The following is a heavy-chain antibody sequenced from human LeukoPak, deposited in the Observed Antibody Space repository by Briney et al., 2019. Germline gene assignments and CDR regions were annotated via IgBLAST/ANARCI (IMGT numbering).Heavy chain of an antibody. V-gene: IGHV3-23*01. CDR3: AKFWRYIVSLTLFDY. CDR2: ISGSGGST. CDR1: GFTFSSYA. J-gene: IGHJ4*02. Sequence: PGGSLRLSCAASGFTFSSYAMSWVRQAPGKGLEWVSAISGSGGSTYYADSVKGRFTISRDNSKNTLYLQMNSLRAEDTAVYYCAKFWRYIVSLTLFDYWGQGTLVTVSS. D-gene: IGHD3-3*01.